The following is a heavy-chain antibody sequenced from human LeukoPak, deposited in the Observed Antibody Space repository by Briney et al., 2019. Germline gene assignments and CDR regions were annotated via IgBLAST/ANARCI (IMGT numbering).Heavy chain of an antibody. D-gene: IGHD6-19*01. CDR1: GGSINNGGYY. V-gene: IGHV4-31*03. J-gene: IGHJ4*02. CDR2: IYYSGSS. Sequence: PSQTLSLTCTVSGGSINNGGYYWSWIRQHPGKGLEWIGYIYYSGSSYYNPSLRSRVTISVDTSKNHFSLKLSSVTAADTAVYYCARDMSSGWSGNYFDYWGQGTLVTVSS. CDR3: ARDMSSGWSGNYFDY.